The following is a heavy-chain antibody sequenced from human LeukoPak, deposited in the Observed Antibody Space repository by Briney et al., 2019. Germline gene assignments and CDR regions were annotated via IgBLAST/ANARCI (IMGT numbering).Heavy chain of an antibody. Sequence: GGSLRLSCAASGFAFSSSNLNWFRQAPGKGLEWVSSITSDSYIYYADSLKGRLSISRDNAKNSLYLQMISLRAEDTAVYYCARADYGDYGVDYWGQGTLVTVSS. J-gene: IGHJ4*02. D-gene: IGHD4-17*01. CDR3: ARADYGDYGVDY. CDR1: GFAFSSSN. V-gene: IGHV3-21*01. CDR2: ITSDSYI.